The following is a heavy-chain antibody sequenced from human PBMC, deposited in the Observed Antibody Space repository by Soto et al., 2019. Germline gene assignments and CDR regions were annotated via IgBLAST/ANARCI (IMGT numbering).Heavy chain of an antibody. CDR2: IRSKANSYAT. Sequence: PGGSLRLSCAASGFTFSGSAMHWVRQASGKGLEWVGRIRSKANSYATAYAASVKGRFTISRDDSKNTAYLQMNSLKTEDTAVYYCTCTCYGDYVFRYFQHWGQGTLVTVSS. V-gene: IGHV3-73*01. J-gene: IGHJ1*01. CDR1: GFTFSGSA. D-gene: IGHD4-17*01. CDR3: TCTCYGDYVFRYFQH.